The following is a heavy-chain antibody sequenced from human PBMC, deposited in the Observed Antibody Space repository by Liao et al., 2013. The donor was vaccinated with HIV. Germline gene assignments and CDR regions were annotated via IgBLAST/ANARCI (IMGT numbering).Heavy chain of an antibody. CDR3: ATSGGPYWYFNL. D-gene: IGHD3-16*01. V-gene: IGHV4-59*03. CDR2: VSDSGST. J-gene: IGHJ2*01. CDR1: GGSISSYY. Sequence: QVQLQESGPGLVKPSETLSLTCTVSGGSISSYYWNWIRQPPGKRLEWLGYVSDSGSTNYNPSLKSRIAISVDTSKKQFSLNLSSVTAADTAVYYCATSGGPYWYFNLWGRGTLVTVSS.